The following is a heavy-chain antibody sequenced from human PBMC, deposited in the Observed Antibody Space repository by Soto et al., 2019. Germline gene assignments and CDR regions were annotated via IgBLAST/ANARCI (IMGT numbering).Heavy chain of an antibody. CDR1: GYTFTSYN. CDR3: VRYGVAAAY. V-gene: IGHV1-8*01. CDR2: MNPNSGNT. J-gene: IGHJ4*03. D-gene: IGHD2-8*01. Sequence: ASVKVSCKASGYTFTSYNINWVRQATGQGLEWLGWMNPNSGNTGYAQTFQDRITLTRDTSITTAYMELSSLRSDDTAVYFCVRYGVAAAYWGQGTMVTVSS.